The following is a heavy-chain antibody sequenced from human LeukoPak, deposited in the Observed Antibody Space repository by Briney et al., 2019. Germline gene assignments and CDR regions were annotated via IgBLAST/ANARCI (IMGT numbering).Heavy chain of an antibody. J-gene: IGHJ6*03. V-gene: IGHV1-18*01. D-gene: IGHD2-2*01. CDR3: ASPSIPLGYCSTSCYYYMDV. CDR2: ISAYNGNT. CDR1: GYTFTSYG. Sequence: ASVKVSCKASGYTFTSYGISWVRQAPGQGLEWMGWISAYNGNTNYAQKLQGRVTMTTDTSTSTAYMELRSLRSDDTAVYYCASPSIPLGYCSTSCYYYMDVWGKGTTVTVSS.